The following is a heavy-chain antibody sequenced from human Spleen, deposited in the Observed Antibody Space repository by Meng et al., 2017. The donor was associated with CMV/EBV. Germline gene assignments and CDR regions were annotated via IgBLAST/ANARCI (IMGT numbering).Heavy chain of an antibody. D-gene: IGHD2-2*01. V-gene: IGHV4-61*01. CDR1: GGSISSSLYY. CDR2: IYYSGST. CDR3: ARDSRVLGMDV. Sequence: GSLRLSCTVSGGSISSSLYYWGWIRQPPGKELEWIGYIYYSGSTNYNPSLKSRVTMSVDTSKNQFSLNLSSVTAADTAVYYCARDSRVLGMDVWGQGTTVTVSS. J-gene: IGHJ6*02.